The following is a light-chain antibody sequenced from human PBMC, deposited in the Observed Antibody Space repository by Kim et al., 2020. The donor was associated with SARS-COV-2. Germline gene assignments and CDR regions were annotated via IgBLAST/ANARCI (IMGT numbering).Light chain of an antibody. V-gene: IGLV4-69*01. CDR2: LNSDGSH. CDR1: SEHSSYA. J-gene: IGLJ3*02. CDR3: QTWGTGIRV. Sequence: ASVKLTSTRSSEHSSYAIAWHQQQPEEGPRYWMKLNSDGSHSKGDGIPGHFSGSSSGAGRYLTISSLQSEDEADYYCQTWGTGIRVFGGGTQLTVL.